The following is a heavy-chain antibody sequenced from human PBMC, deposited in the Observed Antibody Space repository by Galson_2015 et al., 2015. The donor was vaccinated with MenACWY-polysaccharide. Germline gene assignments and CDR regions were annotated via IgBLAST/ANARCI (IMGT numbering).Heavy chain of an antibody. V-gene: IGHV4-59*01. CDR2: INDSGNT. Sequence: ETLSLPCPVSGGSISSYYWSWIRRPPGEGLEWIGYINDSGNTYYNPSLKSRVTISVDTSKNQFSLRLTSVTAADTAVYYCARSRGLRFYFDSWGQGTPVTVSS. CDR3: ARSRGLRFYFDS. CDR1: GGSISSYY. D-gene: IGHD3-10*01. J-gene: IGHJ4*02.